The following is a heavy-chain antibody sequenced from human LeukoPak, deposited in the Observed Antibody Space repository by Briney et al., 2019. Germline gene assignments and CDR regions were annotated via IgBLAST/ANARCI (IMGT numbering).Heavy chain of an antibody. Sequence: SETLSLTCAVYGGSFIGYDWTWIRQPPGKGLEWIGEINHSGGTNYNPSLKSQVTISVDTSKNQFSLKLSSVTAADTAVYYCARPAAGPRDLDYWGQGTLVTVSS. CDR2: INHSGGT. CDR3: ARPAAGPRDLDY. CDR1: GGSFIGYD. V-gene: IGHV4-34*01. D-gene: IGHD6-13*01. J-gene: IGHJ4*02.